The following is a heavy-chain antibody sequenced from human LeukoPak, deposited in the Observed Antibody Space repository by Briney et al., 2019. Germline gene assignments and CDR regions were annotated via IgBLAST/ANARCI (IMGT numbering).Heavy chain of an antibody. CDR1: GGSFSDYY. Sequence: SETLSLTCAVYGGSFSDYYWSWIRQPPGKGLEWIGEINHSGNTNYNPSLKSRVTISVDTSKNQFSLKLSSVTAADTAVYYCAIESLLYSSGLPWGQGTLVTVSS. V-gene: IGHV4-34*01. J-gene: IGHJ5*02. CDR2: INHSGNT. CDR3: AIESLLYSSGLP. D-gene: IGHD6-19*01.